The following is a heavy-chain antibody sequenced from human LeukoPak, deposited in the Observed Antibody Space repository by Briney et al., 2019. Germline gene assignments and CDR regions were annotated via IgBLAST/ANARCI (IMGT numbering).Heavy chain of an antibody. D-gene: IGHD4-17*01. CDR1: GDFITAYY. Sequence: SETLSLTCTVSGDFITAYYWSWIRQPPGKGLEWIGYVYYSGSTEYNPSLRSRVTMSVDTSKNQFSLKLSSVTAADTAVYYCARGVTTYFYYMDVWGKGTTVTISS. CDR2: VYYSGST. CDR3: ARGVTTYFYYMDV. J-gene: IGHJ6*03. V-gene: IGHV4-59*12.